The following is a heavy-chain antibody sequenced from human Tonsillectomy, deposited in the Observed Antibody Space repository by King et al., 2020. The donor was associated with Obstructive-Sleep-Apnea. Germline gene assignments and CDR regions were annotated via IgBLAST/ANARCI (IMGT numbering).Heavy chain of an antibody. D-gene: IGHD4-17*01. CDR2: ISYDGSNK. J-gene: IGHJ4*02. CDR3: ARDGYGDYSYDY. Sequence: VQLVESGGGEVQPGRSLRLSCAASGVTFSSYTMHWVRQAPGKGLEWVAVISYDGSNKYYADSVKGRFTISRNNSKNTLYLQMNSLRAEDTAVYYCARDGYGDYSYDYWGQGTLVTVSS. V-gene: IGHV3-30*04. CDR1: GVTFSSYT.